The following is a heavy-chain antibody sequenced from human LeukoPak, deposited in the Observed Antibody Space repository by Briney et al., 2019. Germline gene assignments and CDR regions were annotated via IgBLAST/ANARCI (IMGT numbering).Heavy chain of an antibody. V-gene: IGHV1-69*01. Sequence: SVKVSCKASGGTFSSYAISWVRQAPGQGLEWMGGIIPIFGTANYAQKFQGRVTITADESTSTAYMELSSLRSEDTAVHYCARECPGYYDSLYFDLWGRGTLVTVSS. D-gene: IGHD3-22*01. CDR2: IIPIFGTA. CDR1: GGTFSSYA. CDR3: ARECPGYYDSLYFDL. J-gene: IGHJ2*01.